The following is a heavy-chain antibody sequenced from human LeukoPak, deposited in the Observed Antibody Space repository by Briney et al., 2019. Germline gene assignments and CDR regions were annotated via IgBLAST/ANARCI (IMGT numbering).Heavy chain of an antibody. V-gene: IGHV4-30-2*01. J-gene: IGHJ2*01. CDR1: GGSISSGGYY. CDR2: AYHSGST. Sequence: SQTLSLTCTVSGGSISSGGYYWSWIRQPPGKGLEWIGFAYHSGSTNYNPSLKSRVTISVGTSKNQFSLKLSSVTAADTAVYYCARDFSYGGSWTTVWWYFDLWGRGTLVTVSS. CDR3: ARDFSYGGSWTTVWWYFDL. D-gene: IGHD1-26*01.